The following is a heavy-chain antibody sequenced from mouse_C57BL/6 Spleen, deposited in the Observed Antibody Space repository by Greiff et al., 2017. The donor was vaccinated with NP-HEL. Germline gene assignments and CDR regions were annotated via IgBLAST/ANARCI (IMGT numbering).Heavy chain of an antibody. CDR3: ARYTQDGYSYWYFDV. D-gene: IGHD2-12*01. CDR2: IRNKANGYTT. CDR1: GFTFTDYY. Sequence: EVHLVESGGGLVQPGGSLSLSCAASGFTFTDYYMSWVRQPPGKALEWLGFIRNKANGYTTEYSASVKGRFTISRDNSQSILYLQMNALRAEDSATYYCARYTQDGYSYWYFDVWGTGTTVTVSS. V-gene: IGHV7-3*01. J-gene: IGHJ1*03.